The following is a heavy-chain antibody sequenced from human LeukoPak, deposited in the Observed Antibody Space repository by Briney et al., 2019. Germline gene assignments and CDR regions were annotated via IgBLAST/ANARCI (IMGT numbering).Heavy chain of an antibody. Sequence: GGSLRLSCAASGFTFSDYYMSWIRQAPGKGLEWVSYISTSGSTIYYADSVKGRFTISRDNAKNSLYLQMNSLRAEDTAVYYCAKASGICSGGSCYCFDYWGQGTLVTVSS. CDR1: GFTFSDYY. V-gene: IGHV3-11*01. CDR2: ISTSGSTI. J-gene: IGHJ4*02. CDR3: AKASGICSGGSCYCFDY. D-gene: IGHD2-15*01.